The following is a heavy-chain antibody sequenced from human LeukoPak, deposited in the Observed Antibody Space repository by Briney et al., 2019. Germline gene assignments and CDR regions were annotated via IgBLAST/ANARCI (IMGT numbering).Heavy chain of an antibody. Sequence: PGGSLRLSCAAPGFSFSGYWMSWVRQAPGKGLEWVACIKQDGSEIYYVDSVKGRFTISRDNAKNSLYLQMNSLRAEDTAVYYCARGGWYYFDYWGQGTLVTVPS. D-gene: IGHD6-19*01. V-gene: IGHV3-7*04. CDR1: GFSFSGYW. CDR3: ARGGWYYFDY. CDR2: IKQDGSEI. J-gene: IGHJ4*02.